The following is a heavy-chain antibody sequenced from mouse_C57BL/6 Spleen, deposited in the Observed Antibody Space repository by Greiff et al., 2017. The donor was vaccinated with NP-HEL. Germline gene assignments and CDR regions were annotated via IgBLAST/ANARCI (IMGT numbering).Heavy chain of an antibody. V-gene: IGHV1-54*01. J-gene: IGHJ2*01. CDR3: ASGGDYDEGNFFDY. CDR2: INPGSGGT. CDR1: GYAFTNYL. Sequence: QVQLKESGAELVRPGTSVKVSCKASGYAFTNYLIEWVKQRPGQGLEWIGVINPGSGGTNYNEKFKGKATLTADKSSSTAYMQLSSLTSEDSAVYFCASGGDYDEGNFFDYWGQGTTLTVSS. D-gene: IGHD2-4*01.